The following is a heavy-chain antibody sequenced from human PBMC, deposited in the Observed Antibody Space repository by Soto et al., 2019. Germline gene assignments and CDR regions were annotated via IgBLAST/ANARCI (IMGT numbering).Heavy chain of an antibody. CDR1: GGSVSSGSYY. CDR2: IYYSESA. J-gene: IGHJ6*02. Sequence: SETLSLICTVSGGSVSSGSYYWSWIRQPPGKGLEWIGYIYYSESANYNPSLKSRVTISVDTSKNQFSLKLSSVTAADTAVYYCARGRFLSYYYYGMDVWGQGTTVTVSS. CDR3: ARGRFLSYYYYGMDV. D-gene: IGHD3-10*01. V-gene: IGHV4-61*01.